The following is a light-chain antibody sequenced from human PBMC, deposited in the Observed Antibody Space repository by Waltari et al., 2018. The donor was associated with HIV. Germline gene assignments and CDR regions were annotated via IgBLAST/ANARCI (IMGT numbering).Light chain of an antibody. Sequence: EIQMTQSPPSVSAFVGDRVTITCRASQGISTLLVWYQQKLGKAPKLLIYSASTLQSGVPARFSGSGSGTDFTLTISGLQPEDLATYYCQQANSFPVTFGPGTKVEIK. V-gene: IGKV1-12*01. CDR3: QQANSFPVT. CDR1: QGISTL. J-gene: IGKJ3*01. CDR2: SAS.